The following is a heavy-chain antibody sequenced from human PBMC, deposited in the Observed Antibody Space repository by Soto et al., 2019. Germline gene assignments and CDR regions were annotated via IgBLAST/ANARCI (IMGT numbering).Heavy chain of an antibody. CDR2: ISYSGTTNSDSGRT. CDR1: GASVRSDNYF. CDR3: ATRILFRPLDY. Sequence: NPSETLSLTCTVSGASVRSDNYFWVWIRQPPGKGLECIGYISYSGTTNSDSGRTSYNPSLKSRVTISVDTSKNQFSLKLNSATAADTAVYYCATRILFRPLDYWGQGALVTVSS. J-gene: IGHJ4*02. V-gene: IGHV4-61*01.